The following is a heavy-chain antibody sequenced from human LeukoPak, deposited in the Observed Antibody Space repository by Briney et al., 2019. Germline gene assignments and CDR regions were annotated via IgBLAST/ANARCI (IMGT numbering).Heavy chain of an antibody. Sequence: GGSLRLSCAASGFTFSSYSMNWVRQAPGKGLEWVSSISSSSSYIYYADSVKGRFTISRDNAKNSLYLQMNSLRAEDTAVYYCAKDKYQLLLHTFDYWGQGTLVTVSS. CDR3: AKDKYQLLLHTFDY. CDR2: ISSSSSYI. V-gene: IGHV3-21*01. CDR1: GFTFSSYS. D-gene: IGHD2-2*01. J-gene: IGHJ4*02.